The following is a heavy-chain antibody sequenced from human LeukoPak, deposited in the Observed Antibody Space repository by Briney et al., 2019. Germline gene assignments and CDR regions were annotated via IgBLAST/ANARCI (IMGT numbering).Heavy chain of an antibody. V-gene: IGHV3-30*18. CDR3: AKKAVEGRVPAALDY. J-gene: IGHJ4*02. Sequence: GGSLTLSCAASGFTFGSYGMHWVRQAPGKGLEWVAIIAYDGSQTYHTNSVKGRFTISRDNSKNTLYLQMNSLRVEDTAVYYCAKKAVEGRVPAALDYWGQGILVTASS. CDR1: GFTFGSYG. D-gene: IGHD2-2*01. CDR2: IAYDGSQT.